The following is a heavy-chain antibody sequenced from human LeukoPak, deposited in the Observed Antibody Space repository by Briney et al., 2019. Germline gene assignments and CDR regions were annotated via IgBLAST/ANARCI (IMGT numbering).Heavy chain of an antibody. V-gene: IGHV4-4*02. CDR1: GGSISSSNW. Sequence: SETLSLTCAVSGGSISSSNWWSWVRQPPGKGLEWIGEIYHSGSTYYNPSLKSRVTISVDKSKNQFSLKLSSVTAADTAVYYCARGRDGYNWYFDYWGQGTLVTVSS. D-gene: IGHD5-24*01. CDR2: IYHSGST. CDR3: ARGRDGYNWYFDY. J-gene: IGHJ4*02.